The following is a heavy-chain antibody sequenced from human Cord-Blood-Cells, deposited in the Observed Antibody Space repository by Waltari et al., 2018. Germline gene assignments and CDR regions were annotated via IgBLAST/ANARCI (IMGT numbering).Heavy chain of an antibody. D-gene: IGHD7-27*01. CDR2: ISGSGSSL. CDR3: AKDPDHNWGHVDY. Sequence: EVQLLESGGGLGQPGVSLRLSCAASGFTFSSYALSWVRPAPGKGLEWGSAISGSGSSLYYADSVKGRFPISRDNSKNTLYLQMNSLRAEDSAVYYCAKDPDHNWGHVDYWGQGTLVTVSS. J-gene: IGHJ4*02. CDR1: GFTFSSYA. V-gene: IGHV3-23*01.